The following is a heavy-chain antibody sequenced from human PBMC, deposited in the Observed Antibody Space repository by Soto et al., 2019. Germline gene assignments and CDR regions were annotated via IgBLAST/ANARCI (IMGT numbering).Heavy chain of an antibody. V-gene: IGHV3-74*01. J-gene: IGHJ6*02. D-gene: IGHD1-1*01. CDR3: TATPRNGLGV. Sequence: EVQLVESGGGLVQPGGSLRLACAGSGFRVSDYWMHWVRQAPGKGLVWVSRVSNAGSKEYADFVKGRFTLSKDNAKNTLYLEMDSLSVEDTALYYCTATPRNGLGVWGQGTKVTVSS. CDR2: VSNAGSK. CDR1: GFRVSDYW.